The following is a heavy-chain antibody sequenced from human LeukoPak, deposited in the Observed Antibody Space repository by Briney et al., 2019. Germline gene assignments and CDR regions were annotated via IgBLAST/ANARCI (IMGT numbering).Heavy chain of an antibody. CDR3: AREGSYGYFDY. D-gene: IGHD5-18*01. CDR1: GGTISSGGYY. Sequence: SETLSLTCTVSGGTISSGGYYWIWIRQHPGKGLEWIGYIYYSGSTYYNPSLKSRVTITVDTSKNQSSLKLSSVTAADTAVYYCAREGSYGYFDYWGQGTLVTVSS. CDR2: IYYSGST. V-gene: IGHV4-31*03. J-gene: IGHJ4*02.